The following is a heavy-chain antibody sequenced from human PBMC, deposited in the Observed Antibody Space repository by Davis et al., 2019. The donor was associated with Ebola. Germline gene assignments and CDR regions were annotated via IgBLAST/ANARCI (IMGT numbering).Heavy chain of an antibody. Sequence: PGGSLRLSCAASGFTFSSYSMNWVRQAPGKGLEWVSYISSSSSYIYYADSVKGRFTISRDNSKNTLYLQMNSLRAEDTAVYYCAREGYYHYYYYYYMDVWGKGTTVTVSS. CDR2: ISSSSSYI. CDR1: GFTFSSYS. J-gene: IGHJ6*03. D-gene: IGHD3-10*01. CDR3: AREGYYHYYYYYYMDV. V-gene: IGHV3-21*05.